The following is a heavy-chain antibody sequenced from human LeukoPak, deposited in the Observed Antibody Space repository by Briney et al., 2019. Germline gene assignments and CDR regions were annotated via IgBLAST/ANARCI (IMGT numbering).Heavy chain of an antibody. CDR2: ISSTSNYI. D-gene: IGHD3-10*01. V-gene: IGHV3-21*01. CDR1: GFTFSTYA. J-gene: IGHJ6*02. CDR3: ARQIPVRYGMDV. Sequence: GGSLRLSCAASGFTFSTYAISWVRQAPGKGLEWVSCISSTSNYIFYADSVRGRFTISRDNAKNSLYPQMDSLRAEDTAVYYCARQIPVRYGMDVWGQGTTVTVSS.